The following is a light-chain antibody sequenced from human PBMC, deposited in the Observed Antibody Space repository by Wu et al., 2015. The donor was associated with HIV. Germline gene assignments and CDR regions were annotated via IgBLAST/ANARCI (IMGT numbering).Light chain of an antibody. V-gene: IGKV3-11*01. CDR2: EAS. Sequence: EIVLTQSPGILSLSPGERASLSCRASQTVSYNYLAWYQQKPGQAPRVLIYEASNRAAGIPTRFSGSGFGTDFTLTISSLEPEDFAVYYCHQRTTWPRTFGQGTKVEVK. J-gene: IGKJ1*01. CDR3: HQRTTWPRT. CDR1: QTVSYNY.